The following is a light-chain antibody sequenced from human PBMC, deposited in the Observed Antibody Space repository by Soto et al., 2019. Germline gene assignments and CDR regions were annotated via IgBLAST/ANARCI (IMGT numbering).Light chain of an antibody. V-gene: IGLV2-14*01. Sequence: QSALTQPASVSGSPGQSITISCTGTSSDVGGYNYVSWYQQHPGKAPKLMIYEVTNRPSGVSNRFSGSKSGNTASLTISGLQAEDEADYSCSSYTSRSTLVFGTGTQLTVL. J-gene: IGLJ1*01. CDR3: SSYTSRSTLV. CDR1: SSDVGGYNY. CDR2: EVT.